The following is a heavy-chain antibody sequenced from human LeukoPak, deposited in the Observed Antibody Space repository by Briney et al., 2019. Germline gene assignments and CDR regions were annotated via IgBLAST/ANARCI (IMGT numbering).Heavy chain of an antibody. CDR3: TTMWGTGTSFF. D-gene: IGHD7-27*01. V-gene: IGHV3-15*01. CDR2: IKSKSDGGTA. CDR1: GFTFSSYA. Sequence: GGSLRLSCAASGFTFSSYAMSWVRQAPGKGLEWVGRIKSKSDGGTADYAAPVKDRFTISRDDSKNTLYLQMNSLKTEDTAMYYCTTMWGTGTSFFGGQGTLVTVSS. J-gene: IGHJ4*02.